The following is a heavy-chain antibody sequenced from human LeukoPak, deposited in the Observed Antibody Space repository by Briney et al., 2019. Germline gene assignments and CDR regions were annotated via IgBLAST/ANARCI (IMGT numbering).Heavy chain of an antibody. D-gene: IGHD3-9*01. J-gene: IGHJ4*02. CDR1: GGSVSSYY. V-gene: IGHV4-34*01. CDR3: GGGPVLRYFDY. CDR2: INHSGST. Sequence: SETLSLTCAVYGGSVSSYYWSWIRQPPGKGLEWIGEINHSGSTNYNPSLKSRVTISVDTSKNQFSLKLSSVTAADTAVYYCGGGPVLRYFDYWGQGTLVTVSS.